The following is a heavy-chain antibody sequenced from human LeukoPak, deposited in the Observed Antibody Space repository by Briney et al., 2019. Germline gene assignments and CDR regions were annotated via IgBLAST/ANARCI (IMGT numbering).Heavy chain of an antibody. D-gene: IGHD1/OR15-1a*01. J-gene: IGHJ4*02. CDR1: GGSITSYF. Sequence: PSETLSLTCTVSGGSITSYFWSWIRQPPGKGLEWIGYVHYNGITNYDPSLKSRVSISLDTSKNQFSLRLNSVTAAETAVYYCASQLGGTTFHWGQGTLVTVSS. V-gene: IGHV4-59*01. CDR3: ASQLGGTTFH. CDR2: VHYNGIT.